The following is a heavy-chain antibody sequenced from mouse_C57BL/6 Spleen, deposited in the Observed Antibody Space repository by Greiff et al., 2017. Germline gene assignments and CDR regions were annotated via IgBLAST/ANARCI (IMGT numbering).Heavy chain of an antibody. Sequence: QVQLQQPGAELVRPGSSVKLSCKASGYTFTSYWMHWVKQRPIHGLEWIGNIDPSDSDTHYNQKFKDKATLTVDKSSSTAYMQLSSLTSEDSAVYYCARVSVYAMDYWGQGTSVTVSS. J-gene: IGHJ4*01. V-gene: IGHV1-52*01. CDR2: IDPSDSDT. CDR3: ARVSVYAMDY. CDR1: GYTFTSYW.